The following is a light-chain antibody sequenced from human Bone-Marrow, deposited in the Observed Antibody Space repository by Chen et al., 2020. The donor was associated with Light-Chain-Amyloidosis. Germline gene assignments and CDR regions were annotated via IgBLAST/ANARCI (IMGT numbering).Light chain of an antibody. V-gene: IGKV1-5*01. Sequence: DIQMTQFPSTLSASVGDSVTITCRARQNIRKWVAWYQQKPGKAPNLLIYDASNLESGVPSRFSGSGSGTEFTLTISSLQADDFAADYCRQYNALSMYTFGQGTKVEIK. CDR3: RQYNALSMYT. J-gene: IGKJ2*01. CDR2: DAS. CDR1: QNIRKW.